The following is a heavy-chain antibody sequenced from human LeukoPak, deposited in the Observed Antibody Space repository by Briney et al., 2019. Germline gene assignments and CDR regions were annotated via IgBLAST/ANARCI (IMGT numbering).Heavy chain of an antibody. Sequence: GGSLRLSCVASGFSFRNYAIHWVRQAPGKGLEYVSVINTDGRITYYADSVKGRFTISRDNSKNTIYLQMGSLRGEDMAVYYCTRDGGSFCDFDYWGQGALVTVSS. J-gene: IGHJ4*02. CDR2: INTDGRIT. V-gene: IGHV3-64*02. CDR1: GFSFRNYA. CDR3: TRDGGSFCDFDY. D-gene: IGHD1-26*01.